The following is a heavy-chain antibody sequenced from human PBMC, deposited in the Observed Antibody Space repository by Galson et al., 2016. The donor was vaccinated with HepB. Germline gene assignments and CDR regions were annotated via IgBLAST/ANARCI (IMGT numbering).Heavy chain of an antibody. CDR3: ARIIYGNNPRGVFDY. V-gene: IGHV2-70*01. D-gene: IGHD4-17*01. J-gene: IGHJ4*02. Sequence: PALVKPPQTLTLTCTFSGFSLSTSGMCVSWIRQPPGKALEWLALIDWDDDKHYSKSLKTRLTISKDTSKNQVVLTMTNMDPVETATYYCARIIYGNNPRGVFDYWGQGTLVTVSS. CDR1: GFSLSTSGMC. CDR2: IDWDDDK.